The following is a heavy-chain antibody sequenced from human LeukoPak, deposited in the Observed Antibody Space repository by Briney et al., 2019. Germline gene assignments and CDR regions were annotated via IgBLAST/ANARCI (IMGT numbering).Heavy chain of an antibody. J-gene: IGHJ4*02. D-gene: IGHD2-2*01. Sequence: GGSLRLSCAASGFTFSDYTMNWVRQAPGKGLEWLSSIGTAGNYIFYADSVQGRFTISRDNANDSLYLEMKSLRVEDTATYYCATNLVCASPSCLWGQGTLVTVSS. CDR1: GFTFSDYT. V-gene: IGHV3-21*01. CDR2: IGTAGNYI. CDR3: ATNLVCASPSCL.